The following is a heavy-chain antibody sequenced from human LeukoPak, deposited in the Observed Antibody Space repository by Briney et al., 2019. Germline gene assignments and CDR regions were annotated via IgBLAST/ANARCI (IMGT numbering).Heavy chain of an antibody. CDR2: INQSGST. Sequence: SETLSLTCAVFGGSFSDYYWKWIRQPPGKGLEWIWEINQSGSTDYNPSLKSRVTISVDTSKKQFSLNLSSVTAADTAVYYCAKAGLRFFDWSQNYYYAMDVWGQGTTVTVSS. CDR1: GGSFSDYY. CDR3: AKAGLRFFDWSQNYYYAMDV. J-gene: IGHJ6*02. V-gene: IGHV4-34*01. D-gene: IGHD3-9*01.